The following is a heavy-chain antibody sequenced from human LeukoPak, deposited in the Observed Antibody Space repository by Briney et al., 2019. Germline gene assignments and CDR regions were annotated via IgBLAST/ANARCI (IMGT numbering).Heavy chain of an antibody. CDR1: GFTFSSYA. Sequence: GGSLRLSCAASGFTFSSYAMSWVRQAPGKGLEWVSAISGSGGSTYYADSVKGRFTISRDNSKNTLYLQMNSLRAEDTAVYYCAKDLDYYDSSGYMPPGFDYWGQGTLVTVSS. CDR2: ISGSGGST. J-gene: IGHJ4*02. D-gene: IGHD3-22*01. CDR3: AKDLDYYDSSGYMPPGFDY. V-gene: IGHV3-23*01.